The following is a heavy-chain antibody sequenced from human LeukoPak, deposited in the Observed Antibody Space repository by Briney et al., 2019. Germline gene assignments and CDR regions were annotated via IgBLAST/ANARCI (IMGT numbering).Heavy chain of an antibody. J-gene: IGHJ4*02. CDR3: ARVGCGGDCPLDY. V-gene: IGHV1-2*02. Sequence: APVKVSCKASGYTFTGYYIHWVRQAPGQGLEWMGWINPNSAGTNYAQKFQGRVTMTRDTSISTAYMELSRLRSDDTAVYYCARVGCGGDCPLDYWGQGTLVTVSS. CDR1: GYTFTGYY. CDR2: INPNSAGT. D-gene: IGHD2-21*02.